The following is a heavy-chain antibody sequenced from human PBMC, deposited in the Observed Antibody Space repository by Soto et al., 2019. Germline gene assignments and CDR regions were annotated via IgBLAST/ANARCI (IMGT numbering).Heavy chain of an antibody. J-gene: IGHJ6*01. CDR1: GFTFSSYA. Sequence: QVQLVESGGGVVQPGRSLRLSCAASGFTFSSYAMHWVRQAPGKGLEWVAVISYDGSNKYYADSVKGRFTISRDNSKNTLYLQMNSLRAEDTAVYYCARDSSSSRWYYYYGMDVW. CDR2: ISYDGSNK. CDR3: ARDSSSSRWYYYYGMDV. D-gene: IGHD6-6*01. V-gene: IGHV3-30-3*01.